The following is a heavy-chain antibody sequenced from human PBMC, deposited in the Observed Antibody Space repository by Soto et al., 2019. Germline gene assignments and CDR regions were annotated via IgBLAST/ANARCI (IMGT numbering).Heavy chain of an antibody. CDR1: GFTFSSYS. CDR3: AKKVNSGPGSQYFDY. D-gene: IGHD3-10*01. Sequence: EVQLLESGGGLVQPGGSLRLSCAASGFTFSSYSMSWVRQAPGKGLEWVSGFRSSGDGGTTYYADSVKGRFTISRDNSKNTLFLQMNSLRAEDTAIYSYAKKVNSGPGSQYFDYWGQGTLVTVSS. V-gene: IGHV3-23*01. J-gene: IGHJ4*02. CDR2: FRSSGDGGTT.